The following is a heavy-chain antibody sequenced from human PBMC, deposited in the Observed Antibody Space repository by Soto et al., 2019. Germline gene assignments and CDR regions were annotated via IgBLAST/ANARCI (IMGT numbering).Heavy chain of an antibody. CDR1: GYTFTRYG. V-gene: IGHV1-18*01. CDR3: AMVDVYVTPSPQDV. D-gene: IGHD3-16*01. CDR2: INTYNGNT. Sequence: QVQLVQSGAEVKNPGASVKVSCKASGYTFTRYGIGWARQAPGQGLGWMGWINTYNGNTNYAQNVQGRVTLTTDTSTSTAYMELRSLRSNDTAIYYCAMVDVYVTPSPQDVWGQWTTVIVSS. J-gene: IGHJ6*02.